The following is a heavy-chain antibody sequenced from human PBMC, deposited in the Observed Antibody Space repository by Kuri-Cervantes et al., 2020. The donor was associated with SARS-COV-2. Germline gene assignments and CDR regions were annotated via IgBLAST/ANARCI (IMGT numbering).Heavy chain of an antibody. V-gene: IGHV3-23*01. CDR1: GFTFSSYA. CDR2: ISGSGGST. J-gene: IGHJ4*02. D-gene: IGHD3-22*01. CDR3: AREASGMYYYDSSGYYYFDY. Sequence: GGSLRLSCAASGFTFSSYAMSWVRQAPGKGLEWVSAISGSGGSTYYADSVKGRFTISRDNSKNTLYLQMNSLRAEDTAVYYCAREASGMYYYDSSGYYYFDYWGQGTLVTVSS.